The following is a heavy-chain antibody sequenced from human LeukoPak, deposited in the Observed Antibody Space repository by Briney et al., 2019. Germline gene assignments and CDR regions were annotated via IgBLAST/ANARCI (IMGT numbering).Heavy chain of an antibody. D-gene: IGHD4-17*01. V-gene: IGHV4-59*11. CDR1: GGSISPHY. CDR2: VYYNGLT. J-gene: IGHJ4*02. Sequence: SETLSLTCTVSGGSISPHYWTWIRQTPGKGLEWIGYVYYNGLTSYNASLRSRLILSVDTARNQVSLKLTSVTAADTAVYYCTREVSTVTFDYWAREPWSPSPQ. CDR3: TREVSTVTFDY.